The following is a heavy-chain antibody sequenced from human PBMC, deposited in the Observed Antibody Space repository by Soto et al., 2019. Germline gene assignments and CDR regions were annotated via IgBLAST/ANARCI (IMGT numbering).Heavy chain of an antibody. D-gene: IGHD2-2*02. CDR3: ASGCSSTSCYRRGAFDI. CDR1: GYTFTSYY. J-gene: IGHJ3*02. CDR2: INPSGGST. V-gene: IGHV1-46*01. Sequence: QVQLVQSGAEVKKPGASVKVSCKASGYTFTSYYMHWVRQAPGQGLEGMGIINPSGGSTSYAQKFQGRVTMTRDTSTSTVYMELSSLRSEDTAVYYCASGCSSTSCYRRGAFDIWGQGTMVTVSS.